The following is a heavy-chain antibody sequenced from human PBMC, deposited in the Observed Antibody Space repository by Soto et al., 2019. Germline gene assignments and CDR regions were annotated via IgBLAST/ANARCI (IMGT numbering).Heavy chain of an antibody. CDR2: FSYDGIAH. CDR3: VKGGWYGTSSPSDR. CDR1: GFTLSSQA. J-gene: IGHJ5*02. D-gene: IGHD6-6*01. Sequence: QEQLVESGGDVVLPGGSLRLYCAASGFTLSSQAMHWVSQAPVKGVEWVAVFSYDGIAHYYADSVKGRFTISRDNSKNTLYLQMNSLRVADTALYYCVKGGWYGTSSPSDRWGQGTLVTVSS. V-gene: IGHV3-30*03.